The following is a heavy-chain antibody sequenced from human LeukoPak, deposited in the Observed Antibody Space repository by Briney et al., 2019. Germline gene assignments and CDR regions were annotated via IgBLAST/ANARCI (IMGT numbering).Heavy chain of an antibody. Sequence: ASVKVSCKTSGYTFTGYYMHWVRQAPGQGLEWMGWINPNSGGTNYAQKFQDRVTMTGDTSISPAYMELSRLTSDDTAVYYCARAPMIVVVFPPRLDYWGQGTLVTVSS. CDR3: ARAPMIVVVFPPRLDY. V-gene: IGHV1-2*02. D-gene: IGHD3-22*01. CDR2: INPNSGGT. J-gene: IGHJ4*02. CDR1: GYTFTGYY.